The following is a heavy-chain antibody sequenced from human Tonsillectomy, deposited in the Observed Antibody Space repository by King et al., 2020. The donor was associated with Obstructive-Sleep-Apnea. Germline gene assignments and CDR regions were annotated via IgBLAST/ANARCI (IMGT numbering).Heavy chain of an antibody. CDR3: ARDPNYYDSGSPGMDV. D-gene: IGHD3-10*01. V-gene: IGHV4-30-4*01. J-gene: IGHJ6*02. CDR2: IYYSGST. CDR1: GGSISRGDYY. Sequence: QLQESGPGLVKPSQTLSLTCTVSGGSISRGDYYWNWIRQPPGKGLVWIGDIYYSGSTYYNPSLKSRVNISVDTSKNQFSLKLSSVNAADTAVYYCARDPNYYDSGSPGMDVWGQGTTVTVSS.